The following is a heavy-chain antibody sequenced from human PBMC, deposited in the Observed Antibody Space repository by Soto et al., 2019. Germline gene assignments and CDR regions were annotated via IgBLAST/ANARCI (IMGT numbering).Heavy chain of an antibody. V-gene: IGHV4-39*01. CDR2: IYYSGST. CDR3: ARQGYYGSGSYYKFRWFDP. Sequence: PSETLSLTCTVSGGSISSGSYYWGWIRQPPGKGLEWIASIYYSGSTYYNLSLKSRVTIFVDTSKNQFSLKLSSVTAADTALYYCARQGYYGSGSYYKFRWFDPWGQGTLVT. CDR1: GGSISSGSYY. J-gene: IGHJ5*02. D-gene: IGHD3-10*01.